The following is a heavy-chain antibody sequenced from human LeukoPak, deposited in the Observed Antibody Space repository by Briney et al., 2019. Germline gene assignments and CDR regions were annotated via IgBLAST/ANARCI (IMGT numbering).Heavy chain of an antibody. V-gene: IGHV4-61*02. CDR2: IYTSGST. CDR3: ARDRFLEWSAYYYIDV. CDR1: GGSISSGSYY. J-gene: IGHJ6*03. D-gene: IGHD3-3*01. Sequence: SETLSLTCTASGGSISSGSYYWSWIRQPAGKGLEWIGRIYTSGSTNYNPSLKSRVTISVDTSKNQFSLKLSSVTAADTAVYYCARDRFLEWSAYYYIDVWGKGTTVTVSS.